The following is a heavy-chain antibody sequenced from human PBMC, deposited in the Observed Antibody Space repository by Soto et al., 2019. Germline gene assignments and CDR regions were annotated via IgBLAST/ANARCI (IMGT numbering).Heavy chain of an antibody. CDR3: AKEGITSNIVVVPAAHYGMDV. D-gene: IGHD2-2*01. CDR2: ISWDGGST. V-gene: IGHV3-43D*04. J-gene: IGHJ6*02. CDR1: GFTFDDYA. Sequence: GGSLRLSCAASGFTFDDYAMHWVRQAPGKGLEWVSLISWDGGSTYYADSVRGRFTISRDNSKNSLYLQMNSLRAEDTALYYCAKEGITSNIVVVPAAHYGMDVWGQGTTVTVSS.